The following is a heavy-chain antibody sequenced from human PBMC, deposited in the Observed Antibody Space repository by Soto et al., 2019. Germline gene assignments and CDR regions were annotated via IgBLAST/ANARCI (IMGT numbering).Heavy chain of an antibody. D-gene: IGHD3-16*01. CDR1: GFTFRSYV. CDR3: ARWGTTGGLDV. CDR2: TSYDGSNN. Sequence: ESGGGVVQPVTSLRLSCVGSGFTFRSYVIHWVRQAPGKGLEWVALTSYDGSNNFYGDSVKGRFTISRHNSRNTVELQMDSLRFEDTALYYCARWGTTGGLDVWGQGTLVAVSS. J-gene: IGHJ4*02. V-gene: IGHV3-33*05.